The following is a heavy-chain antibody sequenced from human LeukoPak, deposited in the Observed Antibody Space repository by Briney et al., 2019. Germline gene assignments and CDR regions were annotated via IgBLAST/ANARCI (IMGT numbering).Heavy chain of an antibody. CDR3: ARRGTVTTGGYFDY. D-gene: IGHD4-17*01. CDR1: GGSLSSGSYY. CDR2: IYYSRCT. Sequence: PPDTLSLTCTVSGGSLSSGSYYSGSRCHPPGERLWRIGSIYYSRCTYYNPSLKSRVTISVDTSKNQFSLKLSSVTAADTAVYYCARRGTVTTGGYFDYWGQGTLVTISS. V-gene: IGHV4-39*01. J-gene: IGHJ4*02.